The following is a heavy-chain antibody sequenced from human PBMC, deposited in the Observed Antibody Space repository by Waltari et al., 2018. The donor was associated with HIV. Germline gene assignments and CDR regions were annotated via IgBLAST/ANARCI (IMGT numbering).Heavy chain of an antibody. J-gene: IGHJ3*02. CDR2: ISGSGGST. CDR3: AKEGIIVITDAFDI. Sequence: EVQLLESGGGLVQPGGSLRLSCAASGFPVSNYAMSWVRQAPGKGLEWVSSISGSGGSTYYADSVKGRFTVSRDNSKDTLFLQMNSLRAEDTALYYCAKEGIIVITDAFDIWGQGTMVIVSS. D-gene: IGHD3-22*01. V-gene: IGHV3-23*01. CDR1: GFPVSNYA.